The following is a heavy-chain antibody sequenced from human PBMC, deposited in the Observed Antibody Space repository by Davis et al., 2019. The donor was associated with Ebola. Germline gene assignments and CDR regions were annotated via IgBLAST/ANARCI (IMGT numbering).Heavy chain of an antibody. CDR1: GFTFSSYG. J-gene: IGHJ4*02. CDR2: IKQDGSEK. Sequence: GESLKISCAASGFTFSSYGMHWVRQAPGKGLEWMANIKQDGSEKYYVDSVKGRFTISRDNAKNSLYLQMNSLRAEDTAVYYCARDLFGFGESFDYWGQGTLVTVSS. V-gene: IGHV3-7*01. CDR3: ARDLFGFGESFDY. D-gene: IGHD3-10*01.